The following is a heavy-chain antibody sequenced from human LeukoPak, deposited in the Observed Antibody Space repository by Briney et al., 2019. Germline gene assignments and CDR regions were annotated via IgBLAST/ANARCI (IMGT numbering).Heavy chain of an antibody. D-gene: IGHD3-3*01. Sequence: SETLSLTCTVSGGSISSYYWSWIRQPPGKGLEWIGYIYYSGSTNYNPSLKSRVTISVDTSKNQFSLKLSSVTAADAAVYYCARVSYDFWSGSSNAFDIWGQGTMVTVSS. J-gene: IGHJ3*02. V-gene: IGHV4-59*01. CDR3: ARVSYDFWSGSSNAFDI. CDR2: IYYSGST. CDR1: GGSISSYY.